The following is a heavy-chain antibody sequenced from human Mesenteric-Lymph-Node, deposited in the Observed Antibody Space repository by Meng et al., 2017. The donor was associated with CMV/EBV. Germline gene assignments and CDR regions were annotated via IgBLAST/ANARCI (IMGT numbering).Heavy chain of an antibody. V-gene: IGHV4-34*01. CDR3: ARDLWTGMDV. D-gene: IGHD2-21*01. J-gene: IGHJ6*02. Sequence: GSLRLSCAVYGGSFSGFYWTWIRQPPGKGLEWIGEINHSGSTNYNPSLKSRVTISVDTSKNQFSLKLSSVTAADTAVYYCARDLWTGMDVWGQGTAVTVSS. CDR1: GGSFSGFY. CDR2: INHSGST.